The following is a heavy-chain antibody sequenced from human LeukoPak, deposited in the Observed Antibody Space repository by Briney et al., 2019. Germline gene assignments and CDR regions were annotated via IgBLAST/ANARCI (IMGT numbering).Heavy chain of an antibody. Sequence: GGSLRLSSAASGFTFSSYEMNWVRQAPGKGLEWVSYISSSGSTIYYADSVKGRFTISRDNAKNSLYLQMNSLRAEDTAVYYCARDSGYSSGWYLAFDIWGQGTMVTVSS. CDR1: GFTFSSYE. CDR2: ISSSGSTI. V-gene: IGHV3-48*03. CDR3: ARDSGYSSGWYLAFDI. D-gene: IGHD6-19*01. J-gene: IGHJ3*02.